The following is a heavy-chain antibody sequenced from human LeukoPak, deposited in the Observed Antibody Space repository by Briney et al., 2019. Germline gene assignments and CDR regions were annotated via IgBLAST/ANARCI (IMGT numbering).Heavy chain of an antibody. V-gene: IGHV4-39*06. J-gene: IGHJ3*02. CDR3: ARDVVPAANDAFDI. CDR2: IYHSGST. D-gene: IGHD2-2*01. CDR1: GGSISSYY. Sequence: SETLSLTCTVSGGSISSYYWSWIRQPPGKGLEWIGSIYHSGSTYYNPSLKSRVTISVDTSKNQFPLKLSSVTAADTAVYYCARDVVPAANDAFDIWGQGTMVTVSS.